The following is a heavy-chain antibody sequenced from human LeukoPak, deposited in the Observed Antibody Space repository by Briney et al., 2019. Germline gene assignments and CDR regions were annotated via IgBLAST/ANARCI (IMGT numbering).Heavy chain of an antibody. D-gene: IGHD3-16*01. V-gene: IGHV3-74*01. Sequence: GGSLRLSCAASGFTFSSYWMHWVRQAPGRGLVWVSRINSDGSSTSYADSVKGRFTISRDNAKNSLYLQMNSLRAEDTAVYYCARVGGRSRDPYYFDYWGQGTLVTVSS. CDR2: INSDGSST. J-gene: IGHJ4*02. CDR3: ARVGGRSRDPYYFDY. CDR1: GFTFSSYW.